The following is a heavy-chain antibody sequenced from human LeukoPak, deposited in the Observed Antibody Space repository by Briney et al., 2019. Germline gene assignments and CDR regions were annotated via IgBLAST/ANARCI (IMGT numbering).Heavy chain of an antibody. CDR2: IKQDGSEK. D-gene: IGHD3-22*01. J-gene: IGHJ4*02. V-gene: IGHV3-7*01. Sequence: GGSLRLSCAASRFTLSTYWMSWVRQAPGKGLEWVAHIKQDGSEKYYVDSVKGRFTISRDNAKNSLYLQMNSLRAEDTAVYYCARTTLSEWLLLDYWGQGTLVTVSS. CDR3: ARTTLSEWLLLDY. CDR1: RFTLSTYW.